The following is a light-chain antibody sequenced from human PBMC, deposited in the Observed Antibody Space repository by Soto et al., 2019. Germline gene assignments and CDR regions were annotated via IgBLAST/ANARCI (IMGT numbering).Light chain of an antibody. Sequence: DIPMTQSPSSLSASVGDRVIITSRASQGIGTGLAWYQKNPGEAPKRLMYAASILQSGAPSRFSGSGSGTDVALTVSSLQSEDFATYYFLQHNTYPYTFGQGTRLEI. J-gene: IGKJ2*01. CDR3: LQHNTYPYT. CDR2: AAS. CDR1: QGIGTG. V-gene: IGKV1-17*01.